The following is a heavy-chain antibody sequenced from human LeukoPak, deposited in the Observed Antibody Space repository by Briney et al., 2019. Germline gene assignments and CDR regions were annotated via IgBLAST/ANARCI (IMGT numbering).Heavy chain of an antibody. CDR2: IYTSGST. J-gene: IGHJ5*02. CDR1: GGSISSYY. CDR3: ARDQNYYDSSGYYWFDP. D-gene: IGHD3-22*01. V-gene: IGHV4-4*07. Sequence: PSETLSLTCTVSGGSISSYYWSWIRQPAGKGLEWIGRIYTSGSTNYNPSLKSRVTMSVDTSKNQSSLKLSSVTAADTAVYYCARDQNYYDSSGYYWFDPWGQGTLVTVSS.